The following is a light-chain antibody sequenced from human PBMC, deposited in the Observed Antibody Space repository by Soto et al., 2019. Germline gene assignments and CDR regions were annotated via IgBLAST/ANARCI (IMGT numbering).Light chain of an antibody. J-gene: IGKJ4*01. Sequence: IQLTQSPSSLSASVGDRVTITCRASQDIAIYLAWYQQKPGEAPKLLIYAASTLYGGVPSRFSGSGSGTDFALTITSLQAEDFATYYCQTLESYPSTFGGGTKVDIK. CDR1: QDIAIY. CDR3: QTLESYPST. V-gene: IGKV1-9*01. CDR2: AAS.